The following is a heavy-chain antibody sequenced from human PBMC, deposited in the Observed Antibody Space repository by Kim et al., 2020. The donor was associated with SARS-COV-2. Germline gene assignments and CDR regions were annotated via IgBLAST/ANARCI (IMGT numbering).Heavy chain of an antibody. J-gene: IGHJ4*01. CDR2: INHSGST. D-gene: IGHD3-10*01. Sequence: SETLSLTCAVYGGSFSGYYWSWIRQPPGKGLEWIGEINHSGSTNYNPSLKSRVTISVDTSKNQFSLKLSSVTAADTAVYYCARSPGDSYYYGSGRNYFDYWGQEPWSPSPQ. CDR3: ARSPGDSYYYGSGRNYFDY. V-gene: IGHV4-34*01. CDR1: GGSFSGYY.